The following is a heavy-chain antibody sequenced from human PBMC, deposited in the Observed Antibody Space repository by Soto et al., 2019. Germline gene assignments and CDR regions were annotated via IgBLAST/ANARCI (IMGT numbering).Heavy chain of an antibody. V-gene: IGHV3-33*01. D-gene: IGHD5-12*01. J-gene: IGHJ4*02. CDR3: ARRIVSTETFDY. CDR1: GFTFRSHG. CDR2: IWYDATNQ. Sequence: GGSLRLSCAASGFTFRSHGMHWVRQAPGKGLEWVAVIWYDATNQYYADSVKGRFTISRDNSKNMVYLQMNSLRAEDTAIYYCARRIVSTETFDYWGQGTLVTVSS.